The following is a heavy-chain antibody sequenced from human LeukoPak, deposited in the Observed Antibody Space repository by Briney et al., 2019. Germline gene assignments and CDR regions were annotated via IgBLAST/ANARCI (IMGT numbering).Heavy chain of an antibody. V-gene: IGHV4-39*07. Sequence: PSETLSLTCTVSGGSISSSFYHWGWIRQPPGKGLEWIGSIYYSGNTYYNPSLKSRVTISVDTSKNQFSLKLSSVTAADTAVYYCARGIGAARTDYWGQGTLVTVSS. CDR1: GGSISSSFYH. CDR2: IYYSGNT. CDR3: ARGIGAARTDY. D-gene: IGHD6-6*01. J-gene: IGHJ4*02.